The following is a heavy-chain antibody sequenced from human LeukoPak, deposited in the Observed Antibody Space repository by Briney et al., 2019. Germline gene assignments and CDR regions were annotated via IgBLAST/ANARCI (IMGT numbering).Heavy chain of an antibody. CDR2: IYYSGST. Sequence: PSETLSLTCTVSGGSISSYYWSWIRQPPGKGLEWIGYIYYSGSTNYNPSLKSRVTISVDTSKNQFSLKLSSVTAADTAVYYCAGVVGARAFDYWGQGTLVTVSS. CDR1: GGSISSYY. J-gene: IGHJ4*02. D-gene: IGHD1-26*01. V-gene: IGHV4-59*01. CDR3: AGVVGARAFDY.